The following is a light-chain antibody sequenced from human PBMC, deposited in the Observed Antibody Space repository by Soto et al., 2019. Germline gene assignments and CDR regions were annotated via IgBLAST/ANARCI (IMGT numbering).Light chain of an antibody. CDR3: LLFYGDTWV. V-gene: IGLV7-43*01. J-gene: IGLJ3*02. CDR2: STS. CDR1: TGAVTSGYY. Sequence: QAVVTQEHSLTVSPGGTVTLTCASSTGAVTSGYYPNWFQQKAGQAPRVLIYSTSNKHSWTPARFSGSLLGGKAALTLSGVQPEDEAEYSCLLFYGDTWVFGGGTRLTVL.